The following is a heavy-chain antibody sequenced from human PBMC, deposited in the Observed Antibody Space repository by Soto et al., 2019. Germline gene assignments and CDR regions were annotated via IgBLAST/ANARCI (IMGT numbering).Heavy chain of an antibody. CDR1: GLSLNTTAVG. D-gene: IGHD6-19*01. Sequence: SGPTLVNPTQTLTLTCTLSGLSLNTTAVGVGWVRQPPGKALEWLAVIYWNDAKRYSPSLKSRLTLTKDTSKNHVVLTMTNMDPVDTATYYCGHWSYSTGWSDYWGQGALVTVSS. V-gene: IGHV2-5*01. J-gene: IGHJ4*02. CDR2: IYWNDAK. CDR3: GHWSYSTGWSDY.